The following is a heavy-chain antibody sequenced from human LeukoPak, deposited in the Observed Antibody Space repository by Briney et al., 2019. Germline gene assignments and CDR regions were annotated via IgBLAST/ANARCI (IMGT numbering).Heavy chain of an antibody. J-gene: IGHJ5*02. CDR2: IYTSGST. CDR1: GGSISSGSYY. Sequence: PSQTLSLTCTVPGGSISSGSYYWSWIRQPAGKGLEWIGRIYTSGSTNYNPSLKSRVTISVDTSKNQFSLKLSSVTAADTAVYYCARENWLYYYDSRSWFDPWGQGTLVTVSS. CDR3: ARENWLYYYDSRSWFDP. D-gene: IGHD3-22*01. V-gene: IGHV4-61*02.